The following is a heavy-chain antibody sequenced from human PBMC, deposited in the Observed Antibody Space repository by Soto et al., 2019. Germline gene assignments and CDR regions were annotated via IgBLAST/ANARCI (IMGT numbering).Heavy chain of an antibody. CDR1: GYTFTGYY. CDR3: ARGGGGYCSGGSCYHNLYYFDY. V-gene: IGHV1-2*04. J-gene: IGHJ4*02. CDR2: INPNSGGT. D-gene: IGHD2-15*01. Sequence: ASVKVSCKASGYTFTGYYIHWVRQAPGQGLEWMGWINPNSGGTNYAQKFQGWVTMTRDTSISTAYMELSRLRSDDTAVYYCARGGGGYCSGGSCYHNLYYFDYWGQGTLVTVSS.